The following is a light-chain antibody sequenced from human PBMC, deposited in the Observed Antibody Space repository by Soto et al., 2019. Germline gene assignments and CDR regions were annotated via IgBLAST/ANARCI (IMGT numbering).Light chain of an antibody. CDR3: QQSYSTPPT. V-gene: IGKV1-39*01. CDR2: TAS. CDR1: QSISSY. J-gene: IGKJ4*01. Sequence: DIQMTQSPSSLSASVGDRVTITCRASQSISSYLNWYQQKPGKAPDLLMYTASNLQSGVPSRFSGSGSGTDFTLTISSLQPEDYATYYCQQSYSTPPTFGGGTKVDIK.